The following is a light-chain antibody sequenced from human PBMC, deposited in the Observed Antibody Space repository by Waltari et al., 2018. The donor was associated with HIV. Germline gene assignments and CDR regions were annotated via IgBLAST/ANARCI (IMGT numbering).Light chain of an antibody. Sequence: VMTQSPDSLAVSLGERATINCKSSQSVLYSSNNKNYLAWYQQKPGQPPKLLVYWASTRESGVPGRFSGSGSGTDFTLTISSLQAEDVSGYYCQQYYSSPLTFGGGTKVEIK. CDR1: QSVLYSSNNKNY. CDR2: WAS. J-gene: IGKJ4*01. V-gene: IGKV4-1*01. CDR3: QQYYSSPLT.